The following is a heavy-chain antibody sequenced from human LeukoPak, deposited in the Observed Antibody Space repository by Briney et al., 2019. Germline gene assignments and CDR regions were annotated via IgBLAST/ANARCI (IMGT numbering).Heavy chain of an antibody. CDR1: GFTFSSYS. Sequence: GGSLRLSCAVSGFTFSSYSMSWVRQAPGKGLEWVSSITSTSSYIYCADSVKGRFTISRDNAKNSLYLRMNSLRAEDTAVYYCARSTSSEYDIYHFDYWGQGTLVTVSS. V-gene: IGHV3-21*01. D-gene: IGHD3-9*01. J-gene: IGHJ4*02. CDR3: ARSTSSEYDIYHFDY. CDR2: ITSTSSYI.